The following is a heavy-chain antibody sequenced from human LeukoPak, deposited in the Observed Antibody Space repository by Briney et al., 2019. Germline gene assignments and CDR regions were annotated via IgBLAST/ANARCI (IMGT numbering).Heavy chain of an antibody. CDR2: ISSSGSTI. V-gene: IGHV3-11*04. D-gene: IGHD3-10*01. CDR3: ARDIASMVRGVIRDRAHDAFDI. CDR1: GFTFSDYY. J-gene: IGHJ3*02. Sequence: PGGSLRLSCAASGFTFSDYYMSWIRQAPGKGLEWVSYISSSGSTIYYADSVKGRFTISRDNAKNSLYLQMNSLRAEDTAVYYCARDIASMVRGVIRDRAHDAFDIWGQGTMVTVSS.